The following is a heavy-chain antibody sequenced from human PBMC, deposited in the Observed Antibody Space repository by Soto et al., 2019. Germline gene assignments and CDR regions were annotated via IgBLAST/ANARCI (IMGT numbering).Heavy chain of an antibody. CDR1: GGTFSNDI. V-gene: IGHV1-69*08. Sequence: QVQLVQSGAEVKKPGSSVKVSCKTSGGTFSNDIITWVRQAPGQGLEWMGRIIPHLDTTNYAQKFQGRVTITADKSTGTACMELNSLRSEDTAVYYCVRDSPIGSTFSGYDGIDYWGQGTLVTVSS. CDR2: IIPHLDTT. J-gene: IGHJ4*02. D-gene: IGHD5-12*01. CDR3: VRDSPIGSTFSGYDGIDY.